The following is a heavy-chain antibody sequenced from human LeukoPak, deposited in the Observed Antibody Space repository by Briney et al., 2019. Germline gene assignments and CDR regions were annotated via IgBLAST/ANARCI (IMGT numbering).Heavy chain of an antibody. CDR1: GYTFTDYY. CDR2: VNPNSGDT. D-gene: IGHD6-13*01. CDR3: ALLFSSTWYRFDS. J-gene: IGHJ4*02. Sequence: ASVNVSCKASGYTFTDYYMHWVRQAPGQGLEWMGWVNPNSGDTNYVHKFQGRVTMTSDTSISTAYMDLSRVRSDDTAVYYCALLFSSTWYRFDSWGQGTVDTVSS. V-gene: IGHV1-2*02.